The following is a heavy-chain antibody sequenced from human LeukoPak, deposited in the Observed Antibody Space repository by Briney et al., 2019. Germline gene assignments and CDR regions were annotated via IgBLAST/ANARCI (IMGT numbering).Heavy chain of an antibody. CDR2: ISGSGGST. V-gene: IGHV3-23*01. CDR1: GFTFSSYM. J-gene: IGHJ4*02. CDR3: AKAFFYYGSGSRGGGADY. D-gene: IGHD3-10*01. Sequence: GGSLRLSCAASGFTFSSYMMSWVRQAPGKGREGVSAISGSGGSTYYADSGKGRFTISRDNSKNTLYLQMNSLRAEDQAVYSCAKAFFYYGSGSRGGGADYWGQGTLVTVSS.